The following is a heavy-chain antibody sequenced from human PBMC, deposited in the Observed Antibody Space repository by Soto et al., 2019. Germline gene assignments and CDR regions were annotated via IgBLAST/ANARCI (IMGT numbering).Heavy chain of an antibody. CDR3: ARDLNDFWSGYSDY. J-gene: IGHJ4*02. CDR1: GFTFSSYA. Sequence: LRLSCAASGFTFSSYAMHWVRQAPGKGLEWVAVISYDGSNKYYADSVKGRFTISRDNSKNTLYLQMNSLRAEDTAVYYCARDLNDFWSGYSDYWGQGTLVTVS. D-gene: IGHD3-3*01. CDR2: ISYDGSNK. V-gene: IGHV3-30-3*01.